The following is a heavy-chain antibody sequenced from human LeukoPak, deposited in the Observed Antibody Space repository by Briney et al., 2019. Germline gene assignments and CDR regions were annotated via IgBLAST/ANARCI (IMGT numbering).Heavy chain of an antibody. CDR2: ISGSGGTT. D-gene: IGHD3-22*01. CDR1: GFTFRDYA. Sequence: GGSLRLSSAASGFTFRDYAMSWVRQAPGKGLEWVSVISGSGGTTHYADSVKGRLTISRDNSKNTVFLQMNSLRAEDTAVYYCATDYYDRSGDYTVDYWGQGTLVTVSS. V-gene: IGHV3-23*01. J-gene: IGHJ4*02. CDR3: ATDYYDRSGDYTVDY.